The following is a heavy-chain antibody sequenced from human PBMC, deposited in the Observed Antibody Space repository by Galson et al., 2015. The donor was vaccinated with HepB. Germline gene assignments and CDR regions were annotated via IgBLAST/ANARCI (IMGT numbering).Heavy chain of an antibody. D-gene: IGHD3-16*01. CDR3: ATGGGMTGRLGY. CDR1: GFTFTKFW. Sequence: SLRLSCATSGFTFTKFWMTWVRRAPGTGLEWVANINEDGREKNYVDSVKGRFTISRDNAKNSLYLEMNSLRVEDTAVYHCATGGGMTGRLGYWGQGVVVTVSS. V-gene: IGHV3-7*03. J-gene: IGHJ4*02. CDR2: INEDGREK.